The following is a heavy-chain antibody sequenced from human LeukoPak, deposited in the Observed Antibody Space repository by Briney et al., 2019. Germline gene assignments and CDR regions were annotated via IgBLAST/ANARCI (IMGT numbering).Heavy chain of an antibody. V-gene: IGHV1-18*01. D-gene: IGHD2-15*01. CDR3: ARASYCSGGSCYSDY. J-gene: IGHJ4*02. Sequence: ASVKVSFKASGYTFTSYSISWVRQAPGQGLEWMGWISAYNGNTIYAQKAKGRVTMTTGTSTSTAYMELRSLKSGDTAVYYCARASYCSGGSCYSDYWGQGTLVTVSS. CDR1: GYTFTSYS. CDR2: ISAYNGNT.